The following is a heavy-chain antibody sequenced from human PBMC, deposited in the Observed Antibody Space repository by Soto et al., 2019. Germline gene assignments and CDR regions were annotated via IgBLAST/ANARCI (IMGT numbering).Heavy chain of an antibody. CDR3: TRVRNSGYDQQSDY. D-gene: IGHD5-12*01. J-gene: IGHJ4*02. CDR1: GFTFTEYW. Sequence: EVQLVESGGGLVQPGGSLRLSCAASGFTFTEYWMSWVRQVPGKGLQWVANINQEGSEKYSLDSVKGRFTISRDNAKNSVSLHMNGLRAEDTAVYYCTRVRNSGYDQQSDYWGQGTLVTVSS. V-gene: IGHV3-7*03. CDR2: INQEGSEK.